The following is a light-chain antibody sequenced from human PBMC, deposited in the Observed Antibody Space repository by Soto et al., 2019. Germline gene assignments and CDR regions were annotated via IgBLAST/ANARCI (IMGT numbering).Light chain of an antibody. Sequence: EIVLTQSPATLSLSPGERATLSCRASQSVSSYLAWYQQKPGQAPRLLIYDASNRATGIPARFSGSGSGTDFTXTXSSLEPEDFAVYYCQQRSNWPPRITFGQGTRLEIK. CDR3: QQRSNWPPRIT. V-gene: IGKV3-11*01. J-gene: IGKJ5*01. CDR2: DAS. CDR1: QSVSSY.